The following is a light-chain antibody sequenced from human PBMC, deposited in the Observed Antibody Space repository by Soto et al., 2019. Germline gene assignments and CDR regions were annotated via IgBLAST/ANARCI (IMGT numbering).Light chain of an antibody. CDR1: NSNIGSNT. J-gene: IGLJ2*01. Sequence: QSVLTQPPSASGTPGQRVTISCSGSNSNIGSNTVNWYQQLPGTAPKLLIYSNNQRPSGVPGRFSDSKSGTSASLAISGLQSEDEADYYCASWDDSLNGVLFGGGTKVTVL. CDR3: ASWDDSLNGVL. CDR2: SNN. V-gene: IGLV1-44*01.